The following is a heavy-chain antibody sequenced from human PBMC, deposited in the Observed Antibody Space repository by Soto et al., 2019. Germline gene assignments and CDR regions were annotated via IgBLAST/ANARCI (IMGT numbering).Heavy chain of an antibody. CDR2: INHSGST. CDR3: ARGQREYYDSSGYYSFDY. V-gene: IGHV4-34*01. Sequence: SETLSLTCAVYGGSFSGYYWSWIRQPPGKGLEWIGEINHSGSTNYNPSLKSRVTISVDTSMNQFSLKLSSVTAADTAVYYCARGQREYYDSSGYYSFDYWGQGTLVTVSS. CDR1: GGSFSGYY. J-gene: IGHJ4*02. D-gene: IGHD3-22*01.